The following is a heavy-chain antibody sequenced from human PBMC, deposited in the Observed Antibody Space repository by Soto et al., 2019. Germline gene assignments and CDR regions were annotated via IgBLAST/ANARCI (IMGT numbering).Heavy chain of an antibody. Sequence: QLQLVQSGAEVKKPGSSVTVSCKASGGTFSSYAISWVRQAPGQGLEWMGGIIPIFGTAHYAQKFQGRVTITADKSTSTAYMELSSLRSEDTAVYYCATAEYSSSYYYYYGMDVWGQGTTVTVSS. CDR3: ATAEYSSSYYYYYGMDV. CDR1: GGTFSSYA. CDR2: IIPIFGTA. J-gene: IGHJ6*02. D-gene: IGHD6-6*01. V-gene: IGHV1-69*06.